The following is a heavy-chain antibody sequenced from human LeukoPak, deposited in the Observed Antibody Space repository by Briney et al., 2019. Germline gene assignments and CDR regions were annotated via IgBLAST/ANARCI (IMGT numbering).Heavy chain of an antibody. D-gene: IGHD3-10*01. CDR3: ARDYRTGSYIDF. CDR2: ISSSGSTI. J-gene: IGHJ4*02. Sequence: GGSLRLSCAASGFTFSDYYMSWIRQAPGKGLEWVSYISSSGSTIYYADSVKGRFAISRDNAKNSLYLQMNSLRDDDTAVYYCARDYRTGSYIDFWGQGTLVTVSS. CDR1: GFTFSDYY. V-gene: IGHV3-11*04.